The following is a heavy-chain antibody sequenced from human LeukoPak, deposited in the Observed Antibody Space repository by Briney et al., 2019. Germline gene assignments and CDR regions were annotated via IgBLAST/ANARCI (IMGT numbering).Heavy chain of an antibody. CDR2: INPDGTQK. CDR3: VRQMIRFWFDP. V-gene: IGHV3-7*01. Sequence: GGSLRLSCAASGFTFSSYAMSWVRQAPGKGLEWVADINPDGTQKYSVDSLKGRFTISRDNAKNSLFLHLNSLRVDDTATYYCVRQMIRFWFDPWGQGTRVTVSS. D-gene: IGHD3-16*01. CDR1: GFTFSSYA. J-gene: IGHJ5*02.